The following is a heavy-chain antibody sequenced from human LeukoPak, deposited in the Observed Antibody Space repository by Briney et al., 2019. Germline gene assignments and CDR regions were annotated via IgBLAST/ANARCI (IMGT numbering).Heavy chain of an antibody. CDR2: IYYSGIT. Sequence: SETLSLTCTVSGDFINSRSYYWGWIRQPPGKGLEGIGSIYYSGITYYNPSLKSRVTISVDTSKNQFSLKLSSVTAADTAVYYCARGLTIVGSTSFHFWGQGALVTVSS. V-gene: IGHV4-39*07. D-gene: IGHD1-26*01. J-gene: IGHJ4*02. CDR3: ARGLTIVGSTSFHF. CDR1: GDFINSRSYY.